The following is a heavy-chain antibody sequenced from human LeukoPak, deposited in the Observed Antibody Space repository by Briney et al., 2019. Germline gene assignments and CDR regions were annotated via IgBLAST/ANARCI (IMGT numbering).Heavy chain of an antibody. Sequence: SETLSLTCTLSGVSISSGGYYWSWLRQHPGKGLEWFGYIYYSGSTYYNPSLKSRVTISVDTSKNQFSLKLSSVTAADTAVYYCAREVVVRGVIYFDYWGQGTLVTVSS. CDR2: IYYSGST. J-gene: IGHJ4*02. D-gene: IGHD3-10*01. CDR1: GVSISSGGYY. CDR3: AREVVVRGVIYFDY. V-gene: IGHV4-31*03.